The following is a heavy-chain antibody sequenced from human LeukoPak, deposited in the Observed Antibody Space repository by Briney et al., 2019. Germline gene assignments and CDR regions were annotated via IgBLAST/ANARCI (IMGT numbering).Heavy chain of an antibody. CDR2: IYYSGST. D-gene: IGHD4-11*01. CDR3: ARDRVRGNSNPFFDY. Sequence: SETLSLTCTVSGGSISSGDYYWSWIRQPPGKGLEWIGYIYYSGSTNYNPSLKSRVTISVDTSKNQFSLKLSPVTAADTAVYYCARDRVRGNSNPFFDYWGQGTLVTVSS. V-gene: IGHV4-61*08. CDR1: GGSISSGDYY. J-gene: IGHJ4*02.